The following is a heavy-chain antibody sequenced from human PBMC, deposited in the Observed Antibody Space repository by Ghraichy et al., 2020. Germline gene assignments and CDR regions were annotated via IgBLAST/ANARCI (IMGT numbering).Heavy chain of an antibody. CDR3: ARLGDYGGNSVDLHWYFDL. V-gene: IGHV1-3*01. J-gene: IGHJ2*01. D-gene: IGHD4-23*01. Sequence: ASVKVSCKASGYTFTSYAMHWVRQAPGQRLEWMGWINAGNGNTKYSQKFQGRVTITRDTSASTAYMELSSLRSEDTAVYYCARLGDYGGNSVDLHWYFDLWGRGTLVTVSS. CDR2: INAGNGNT. CDR1: GYTFTSYA.